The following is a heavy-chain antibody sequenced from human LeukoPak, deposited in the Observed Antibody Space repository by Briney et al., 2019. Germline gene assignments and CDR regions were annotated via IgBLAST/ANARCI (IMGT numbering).Heavy chain of an antibody. J-gene: IGHJ6*02. CDR2: MNPNSGNT. CDR1: GGTFSSYA. Sequence: ASVKVSCKASGGTFSSYAISWVRQATGQGLEWMGWMNPNSGNTGYAQKFQGRVTMTRNTSISTAYMELSSLRSEDTAVYYCARRKMSYYYYYYGMDVWGQGTTVTVSS. D-gene: IGHD5-24*01. V-gene: IGHV1-8*02. CDR3: ARRKMSYYYYYYGMDV.